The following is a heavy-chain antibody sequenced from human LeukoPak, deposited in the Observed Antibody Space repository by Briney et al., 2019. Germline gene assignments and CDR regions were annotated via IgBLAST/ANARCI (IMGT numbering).Heavy chain of an antibody. Sequence: GGSLRLSCAASGFTFSSYEMNWVRQASGKGLEWVSYISSSGSTIYYADSVKGRFTISRDNAKNSLYLQMNSLRAEDTAVYYCARDSQGKRYFDWLDPYYYYYMDVWGKGTTVTVSS. J-gene: IGHJ6*03. D-gene: IGHD3-9*01. CDR2: ISSSGSTI. CDR3: ARDSQGKRYFDWLDPYYYYYMDV. V-gene: IGHV3-48*03. CDR1: GFTFSSYE.